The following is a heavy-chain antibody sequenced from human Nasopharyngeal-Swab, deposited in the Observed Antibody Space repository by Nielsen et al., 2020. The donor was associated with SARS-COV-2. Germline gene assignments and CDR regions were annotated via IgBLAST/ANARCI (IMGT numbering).Heavy chain of an antibody. Sequence: PGKGLEWVAVISCDGSNKYYADSVKGRFTISRDNSKNTLYLQMNSLRAEGTAVYYCARDLSIAAASIWGQGTLVTVSS. CDR2: ISCDGSNK. CDR3: ARDLSIAAASI. V-gene: IGHV3-30-3*01. J-gene: IGHJ4*02. D-gene: IGHD6-13*01.